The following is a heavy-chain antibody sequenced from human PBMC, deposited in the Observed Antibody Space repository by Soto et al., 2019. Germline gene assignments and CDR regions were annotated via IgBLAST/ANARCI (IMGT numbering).Heavy chain of an antibody. CDR1: GFTFSSYA. V-gene: IGHV3-30-3*01. CDR2: ISYDGSNK. J-gene: IGHJ3*02. Sequence: GGSLRLSCAASGFTFSSYAMHWVRQAPGKGLEWVAVISYDGSNKYYADSVKGRFTISRDNSKNTLYLQMNSLRAEDTAVYYCARDRWFGELLGAFDIWGQWTMVTVSS. D-gene: IGHD3-10*01. CDR3: ARDRWFGELLGAFDI.